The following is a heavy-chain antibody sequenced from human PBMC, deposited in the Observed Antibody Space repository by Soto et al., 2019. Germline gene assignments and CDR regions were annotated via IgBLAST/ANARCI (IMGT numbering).Heavy chain of an antibody. CDR2: ISGYNGDT. Sequence: QGHLVQSGAEVKKPGTSVKVSCKASGYTFTRYGISWVRQAPGQGLEWMGWISGYNGDTNYAQNLQGRVTMTIDTSTSTAYTELRSLTSDDTAVYYCAKNGQPPYYYYGLDVWGQGNTVTVSS. D-gene: IGHD2-8*01. V-gene: IGHV1-18*01. CDR1: GYTFTRYG. J-gene: IGHJ6*02. CDR3: AKNGQPPYYYYGLDV.